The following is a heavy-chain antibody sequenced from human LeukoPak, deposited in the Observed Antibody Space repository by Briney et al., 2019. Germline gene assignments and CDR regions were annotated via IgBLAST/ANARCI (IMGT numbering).Heavy chain of an antibody. D-gene: IGHD1-26*01. CDR3: ARGGSYYENYFDY. CDR1: GGSISSYY. J-gene: IGHJ4*02. V-gene: IGHV4-59*01. Sequence: MSSETLSLTCTVSGGSISSYYWSWIRQPPGKGLEWIGYIYYSGSTNYNPSLKSRVTISVDTSKNQFSLKLSSVTAADTAVYYCARGGSYYENYFDYWGQGTLVTVSS. CDR2: IYYSGST.